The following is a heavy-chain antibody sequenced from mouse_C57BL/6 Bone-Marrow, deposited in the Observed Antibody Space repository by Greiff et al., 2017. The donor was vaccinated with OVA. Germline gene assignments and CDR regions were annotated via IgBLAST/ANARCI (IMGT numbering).Heavy chain of an antibody. Sequence: EVKLQQSGPELVKPGASVKISCKASGYTFTDYYMNWVKQSHGKSLEWIGDINPNNGGTSYNQKFKGKATLTVDKSSSTAYMELRSLTSEDSAVYYCVPYYYGSSLAYWGQGTLVTVSA. CDR1: GYTFTDYY. CDR2: INPNNGGT. J-gene: IGHJ3*01. D-gene: IGHD1-1*01. CDR3: VPYYYGSSLAY. V-gene: IGHV1-26*01.